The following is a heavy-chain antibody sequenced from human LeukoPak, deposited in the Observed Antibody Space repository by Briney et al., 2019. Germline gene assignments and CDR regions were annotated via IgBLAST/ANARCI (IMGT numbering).Heavy chain of an antibody. CDR2: IRSKANSYAT. CDR3: ARHCGGDCFLDY. CDR1: GFTFGDSA. V-gene: IGHV3-73*01. Sequence: PGGSLRLSCAASGFTFGDSAMHWFRQASGKGLEWVGRIRSKANSYATVYAASVKGRFAISRDDSKNTAYLQMNSLKTEDTAVYYCARHCGGDCFLDYWGQGTLVTVSS. D-gene: IGHD2-21*02. J-gene: IGHJ4*02.